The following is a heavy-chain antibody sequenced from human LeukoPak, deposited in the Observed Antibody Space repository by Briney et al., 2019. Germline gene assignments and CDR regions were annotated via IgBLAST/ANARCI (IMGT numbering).Heavy chain of an antibody. V-gene: IGHV4-61*02. CDR1: GGSISSASYY. CDR3: ARGNSSSWPLDY. CDR2: IYTSGST. D-gene: IGHD6-13*01. J-gene: IGHJ4*02. Sequence: SETLSLTCTVAGGSISSASYYWGWIRQPAGKGLEWIGRIYTSGSTYYNPSLRSRLTMSVDTSKSQFSLNLNSVTAADTAVYYCARGNSSSWPLDYWGQGTLVTVSS.